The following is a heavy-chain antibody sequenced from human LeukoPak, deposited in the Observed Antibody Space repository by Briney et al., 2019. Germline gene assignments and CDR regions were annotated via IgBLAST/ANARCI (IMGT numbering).Heavy chain of an antibody. J-gene: IGHJ4*02. CDR1: GGSISSYY. CDR2: IYYSGST. Sequence: PSETLSLTCTVSGGSISSYYWSWIRQPPGKGLEWIGYIYYSGSTNYNPSLKSRVTTSVDTSKNQFSLKLSSVTAADTAVYYCARSPYGSGSSFDYWGQGTLVTVSS. D-gene: IGHD3-10*01. CDR3: ARSPYGSGSSFDY. V-gene: IGHV4-59*08.